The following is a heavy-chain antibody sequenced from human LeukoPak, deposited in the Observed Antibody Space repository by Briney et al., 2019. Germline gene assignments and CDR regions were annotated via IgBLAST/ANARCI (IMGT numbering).Heavy chain of an antibody. V-gene: IGHV3-30*18. J-gene: IGHJ4*02. D-gene: IGHD1-26*01. CDR3: AKDLATKYSLDH. CDR2: ISYDGVVK. CDR1: GFTFSSNA. Sequence: PGGSLRLSCAASGFTFSSNAMHWVRQAPGKGLEWVAFISYDGVVKYYVDSVRGRFTVSRDNSKNTLHLQMNSLRAEDTAVYYCAKDLATKYSLDHWGQGALVTVSS.